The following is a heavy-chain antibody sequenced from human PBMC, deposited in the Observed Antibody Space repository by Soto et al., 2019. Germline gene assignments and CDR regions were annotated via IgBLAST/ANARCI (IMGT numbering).Heavy chain of an antibody. CDR1: GYTFTSYG. CDR2: IIPIIGTA. Sequence: VASVKVSCKASGYTFTSYGISWVRQAPGQGLEWMGWIIPIIGTANYAQKFQGRVTITRDTSASTAYMELSSLRSEDTAVYYCARDTRPIIAAAGKGRAYYYGMDVWGQGTTVTVSS. J-gene: IGHJ6*02. CDR3: ARDTRPIIAAAGKGRAYYYGMDV. V-gene: IGHV1-18*01. D-gene: IGHD6-13*01.